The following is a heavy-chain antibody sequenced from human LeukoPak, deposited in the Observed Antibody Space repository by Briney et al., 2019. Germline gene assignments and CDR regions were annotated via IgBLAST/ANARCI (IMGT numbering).Heavy chain of an antibody. V-gene: IGHV1-46*01. D-gene: IGHD5-24*01. J-gene: IGHJ4*02. CDR3: ARMRGDGYNYLDY. Sequence: ASVKVSCKASGGTFSSYAISWVRQAPGQGLEWMGIINPSGGSTSYAQKFQGRVTMTRDTSTSTVYMELSSLRSEDTAVYYCARMRGDGYNYLDYWGQGTLVTVSS. CDR1: GGTFSSYA. CDR2: INPSGGST.